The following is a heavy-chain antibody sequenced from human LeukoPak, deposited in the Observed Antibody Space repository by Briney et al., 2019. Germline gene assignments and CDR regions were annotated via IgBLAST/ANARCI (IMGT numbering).Heavy chain of an antibody. Sequence: GGSLRLSCAASGFTFSNAWMSWVRQAPGKGLEWVGRIKSNTDGGTTDYAAPVKGRFTISRDDSKNTLYLQMNSLKTEDTAVYYCTTDAYGDDYYFDYWGQGTLVTVSS. CDR3: TTDAYGDDYYFDY. J-gene: IGHJ4*02. D-gene: IGHD4-17*01. CDR1: GFTFSNAW. CDR2: IKSNTDGGTT. V-gene: IGHV3-15*01.